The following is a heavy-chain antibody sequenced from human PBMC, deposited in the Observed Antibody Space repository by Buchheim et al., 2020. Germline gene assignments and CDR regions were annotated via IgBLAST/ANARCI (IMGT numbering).Heavy chain of an antibody. CDR1: GFTFSSYS. J-gene: IGHJ6*02. CDR2: ISSSSSTI. Sequence: EVQLVESGGGLVQPGGSLRLSCAASGFTFSSYSMNWVRQAPGKGLEWVSYISSSSSTIYYADSVKGRFTISRDTAKNPRYLQMNSLRAEDTAVYYCAREIASQWIVDVWGQGTT. V-gene: IGHV3-48*04. CDR3: AREIASQWIVDV. D-gene: IGHD3-3*02.